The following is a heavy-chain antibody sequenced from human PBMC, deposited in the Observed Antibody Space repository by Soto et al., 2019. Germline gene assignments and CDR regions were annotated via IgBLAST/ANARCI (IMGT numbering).Heavy chain of an antibody. D-gene: IGHD4-17*01. CDR3: ARERSHDYGDYYFDY. CDR1: GGTFSSYA. CDR2: IIPIFGTA. V-gene: IGHV1-69*13. J-gene: IGHJ4*02. Sequence: SVKVSCKASGGTFSSYAISWLRQAPGQGLEWMGGIIPIFGTANYAQKFQGRVTITADESTSTAYMELSSLRSEDTAVYYCARERSHDYGDYYFDYWGQGTLVTVSS.